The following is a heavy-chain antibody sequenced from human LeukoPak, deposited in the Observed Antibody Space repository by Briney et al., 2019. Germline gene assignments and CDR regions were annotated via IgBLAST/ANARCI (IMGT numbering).Heavy chain of an antibody. CDR3: ARDPSLYSGSSPGFDP. V-gene: IGHV4-59*01. CDR2: IYYSGST. D-gene: IGHD1-26*01. Sequence: GSLRLSCTASGFTFGDYAMSWIRQPPGKGLEWIGYIYYSGSTNYNPSLKSRVTISVDTSKNQFSLKLSSVTAADTAVYYCARDPSLYSGSSPGFDPWGQGTLITVSS. CDR1: GFTFGDYA. J-gene: IGHJ5*02.